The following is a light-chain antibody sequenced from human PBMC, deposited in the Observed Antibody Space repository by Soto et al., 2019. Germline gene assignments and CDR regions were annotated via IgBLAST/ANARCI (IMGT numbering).Light chain of an antibody. J-gene: IGLJ2*01. CDR3: AAWDDSLNGHVV. Sequence: QSALTQPPSVSEAPRQRVTISCSGSSSNIGNNAVNWYQQLPGKAPKLLIYYDDLLPSGVSDRFSGSKSGTSASLAISGLQSEDEADYYCAAWDDSLNGHVVFGGGTKLTVL. CDR2: YDD. CDR1: SSNIGNNA. V-gene: IGLV1-36*01.